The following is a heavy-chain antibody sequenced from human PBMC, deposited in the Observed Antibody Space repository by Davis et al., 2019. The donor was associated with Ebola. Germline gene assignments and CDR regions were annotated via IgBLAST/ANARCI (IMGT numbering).Heavy chain of an antibody. CDR2: INPNSGAT. D-gene: IGHD3-9*01. Sequence: AASVKVSCKTSGYTFTDYYMHWVRQAPGQGLEWLGRINPNSGATNYAQKFKGRIIMTRDTSTHTAYMELSRLRSDDTAVYFCARVMGYYDILTGYDNWGQGTLVTVSS. V-gene: IGHV1-2*06. J-gene: IGHJ4*02. CDR1: GYTFTDYY. CDR3: ARVMGYYDILTGYDN.